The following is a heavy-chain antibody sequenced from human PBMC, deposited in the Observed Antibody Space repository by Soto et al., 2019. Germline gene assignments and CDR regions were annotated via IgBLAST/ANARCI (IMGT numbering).Heavy chain of an antibody. J-gene: IGHJ6*03. CDR3: ARGSASVWGSSGWYYYYYMDV. CDR2: INHSGST. CDR1: GGSFSGYY. V-gene: IGHV4-34*01. Sequence: SETLSLTCAVYGGSFSGYYWSWIRQPPGKGLEWIGEINHSGSTNYNPSLKSRVTISVDTSKNQFSLKLSSVTAADTAVYYCARGSASVWGSSGWYYYYYMDVWGKGTTVTVSS. D-gene: IGHD6-19*01.